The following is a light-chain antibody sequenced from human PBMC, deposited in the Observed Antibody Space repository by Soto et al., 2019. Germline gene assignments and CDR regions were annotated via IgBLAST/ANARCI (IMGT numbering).Light chain of an antibody. Sequence: ELELTQSPGTLSLSPGDRATLSCRASQSVSSSYLAWYQQKPGQAPRLLIYGASSRATGIPDRFSGSGSGTDFTLTISRLEPEDVAVYYCQQYGSSPITLGQGTRLEIK. V-gene: IGKV3-20*01. CDR2: GAS. J-gene: IGKJ5*01. CDR1: QSVSSSY. CDR3: QQYGSSPIT.